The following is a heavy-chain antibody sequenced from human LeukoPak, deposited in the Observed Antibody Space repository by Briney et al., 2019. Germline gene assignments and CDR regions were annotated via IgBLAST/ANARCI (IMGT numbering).Heavy chain of an antibody. J-gene: IGHJ4*02. CDR3: ARDPSRIAVAGNPG. D-gene: IGHD6-19*01. Sequence: ASVKVSCKASGYNFISYIMSWVRQAPGQGLEWMGRIIPILGIANYAQKFQGRVTITADKSTSTAYMELSSLRSEDTAVYYCARDPSRIAVAGNPGWGQGTLVTVSS. CDR1: GYNFISYI. CDR2: IIPILGIA. V-gene: IGHV1-69*04.